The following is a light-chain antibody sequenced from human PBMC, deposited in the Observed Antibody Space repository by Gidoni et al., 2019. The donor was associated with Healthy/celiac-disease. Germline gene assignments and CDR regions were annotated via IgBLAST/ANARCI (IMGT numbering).Light chain of an antibody. J-gene: IGKJ1*01. CDR1: QGISNY. CDR3: QKYNSASWT. Sequence: DIQMTQSPSSLSASVGDRVTITCRASQGISNYLAWYQQKPGKVPKLLIYAASTLQSGVTSRFSGSGSGTDFTLTISSRQPEDVATYYCQKYNSASWTCXQXTKVEIK. V-gene: IGKV1-27*01. CDR2: AAS.